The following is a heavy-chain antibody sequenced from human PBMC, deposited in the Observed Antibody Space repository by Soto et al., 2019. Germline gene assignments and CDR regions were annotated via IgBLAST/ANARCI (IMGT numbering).Heavy chain of an antibody. D-gene: IGHD3-22*01. V-gene: IGHV3-23*01. CDR3: AKGKVAYDNSGLQYFYYFPMNV. J-gene: IGHJ6*02. Sequence: EVQLLESRGDLVQPGGSLRLSCAASEFTFSSYAMNWVRQAPGKGLEWVSVISGGGGTTYYADSVKGRFRISRDNSKNTLYLQMNSLRVEDTAVYYCAKGKVAYDNSGLQYFYYFPMNVWGQGTTVTVSS. CDR1: EFTFSSYA. CDR2: ISGGGGTT.